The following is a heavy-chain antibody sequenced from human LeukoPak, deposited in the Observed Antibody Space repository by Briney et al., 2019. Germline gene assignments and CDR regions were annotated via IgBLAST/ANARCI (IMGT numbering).Heavy chain of an antibody. J-gene: IGHJ6*02. V-gene: IGHV4-34*01. Sequence: PSETLSLTCAVYGGSFSGYYWSWIRQPPGKGLEWIGEINHSGSTNYNPSLKSRVTISVDTSKNQFSLKLSSATAADTAVYYCAAPIAVAGTYYYGMDVWGQGTTVTVSS. CDR2: INHSGST. CDR3: AAPIAVAGTYYYGMDV. D-gene: IGHD6-19*01. CDR1: GGSFSGYY.